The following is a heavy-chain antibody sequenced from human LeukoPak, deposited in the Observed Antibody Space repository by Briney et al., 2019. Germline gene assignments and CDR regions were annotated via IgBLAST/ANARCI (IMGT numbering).Heavy chain of an antibody. CDR3: ARGRWEAKGYYDSSGPFDP. CDR2: MNPNSGNT. CDR1: GYTFTSYD. J-gene: IGHJ5*02. Sequence: ASVKVSCKASGYTFTSYDINWVRQATGQGLEWMGWMNPNSGNTGYAQKFQGRVTMTRNTSISTAYMELSSLRSEDTAVYYCARGRWEAKGYYDSSGPFDPWGQGTLVTVSS. V-gene: IGHV1-8*01. D-gene: IGHD3-22*01.